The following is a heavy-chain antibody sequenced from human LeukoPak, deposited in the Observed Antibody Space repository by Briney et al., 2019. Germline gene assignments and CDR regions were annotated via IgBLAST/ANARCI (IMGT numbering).Heavy chain of an antibody. D-gene: IGHD6-25*01. CDR1: GGSFSGYY. J-gene: IGHJ4*02. CDR2: INHSGST. V-gene: IGHV4-34*01. Sequence: SETLSLTCAVYGGSFSGYYWSWIRQPPGKGLEWIGEINHSGSTNYNPSLKGRVTISVDTSKNQFSLKLSSVTAADTAVYYCARSAAAARGEDYWGQGTLVTVSS. CDR3: ARSAAAARGEDY.